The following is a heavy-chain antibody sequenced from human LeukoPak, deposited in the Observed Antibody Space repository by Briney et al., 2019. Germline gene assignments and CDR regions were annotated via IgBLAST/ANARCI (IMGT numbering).Heavy chain of an antibody. CDR2: INHSGST. J-gene: IGHJ6*02. D-gene: IGHD3-3*01. CDR3: AIHLSPFWSGLPSPYDMDV. CDR1: GGSFSGYY. Sequence: SETLSLTCAVYGGSFSGYYWSWIRQPPGKGLEWIGEINHSGSTNYNPSLKSRVTISVDTSKNQFSLKLNSVTAADTAVYYCAIHLSPFWSGLPSPYDMDVWGQGTTVTVSS. V-gene: IGHV4-34*01.